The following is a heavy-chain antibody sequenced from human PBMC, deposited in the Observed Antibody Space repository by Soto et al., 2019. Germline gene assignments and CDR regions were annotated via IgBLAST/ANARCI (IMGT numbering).Heavy chain of an antibody. D-gene: IGHD5-18*01. V-gene: IGHV3-30*03. Sequence: GGSLRLSCAASGFALSGYGMHWVRQAPGKGLEWVAAISNDGTTEAYADSVKGRITIARDKSENKLYLQMNSLRPGGTAVYYCARKRYSYGYGSFDYWGQGTLVTVSS. J-gene: IGHJ4*02. CDR3: ARKRYSYGYGSFDY. CDR1: GFALSGYG. CDR2: ISNDGTTE.